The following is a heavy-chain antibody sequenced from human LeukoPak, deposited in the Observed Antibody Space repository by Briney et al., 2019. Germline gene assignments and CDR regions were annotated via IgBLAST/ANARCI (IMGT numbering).Heavy chain of an antibody. V-gene: IGHV3-21*01. Sequence: PGGSLRLSCAASGFTFSSYSMNWVRQAPGKGLEWVSSISSSSSYIYYADSVKGRFTISRDNAKNSLYLQMNSLRAEDTAVYYCARGHYDSSGYYTFDYWGQGTLVTVSS. D-gene: IGHD3-22*01. J-gene: IGHJ4*02. CDR2: ISSSSSYI. CDR1: GFTFSSYS. CDR3: ARGHYDSSGYYTFDY.